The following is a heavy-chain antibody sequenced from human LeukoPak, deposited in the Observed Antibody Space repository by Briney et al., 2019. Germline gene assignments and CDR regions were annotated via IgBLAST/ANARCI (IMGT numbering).Heavy chain of an antibody. CDR3: ARSGSSGYYFTWFDP. CDR2: INHSGST. D-gene: IGHD3-22*01. CDR1: GGSISSGGYY. J-gene: IGHJ5*02. V-gene: IGHV4-34*01. Sequence: PSETLSLTCAVSGGSISSGGYYWSWIRQPPGKGLEWIGEINHSGSTNYNPSLKSRVTISVDTSKNQFSLKLSSVTAADTAVYYCARSGSSGYYFTWFDPWGQGTLVTVSS.